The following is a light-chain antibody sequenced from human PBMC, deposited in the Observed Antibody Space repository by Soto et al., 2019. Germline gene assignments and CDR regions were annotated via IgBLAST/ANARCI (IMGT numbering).Light chain of an antibody. Sequence: EVVITQSPATPSVSPGERATLSCRASQTVSRNLAWYQQRPGQAPRLLIYDISNRATGVPARFSDSGSEAEFTLTIRSLQSEDFAVYFCQQYNNWPSFGQGTRLE. CDR1: QTVSRN. J-gene: IGKJ5*01. CDR3: QQYNNWPS. CDR2: DIS. V-gene: IGKV3-15*01.